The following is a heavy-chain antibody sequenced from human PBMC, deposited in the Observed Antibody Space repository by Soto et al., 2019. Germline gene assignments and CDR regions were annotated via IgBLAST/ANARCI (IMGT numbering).Heavy chain of an antibody. Sequence: QVHLVQSGPEVQKPGASVTISCKAFGYTFRKYGINWVRQAPGQGLEWIGWISPFSNYTHSAQKFQGRLTLNTDTAATTAYMELTGLTSADTALYFCAREATVLIPAAQPSQFDSWGQGTLVTVSS. CDR3: AREATVLIPAAQPSQFDS. CDR1: GYTFRKYG. V-gene: IGHV1-18*01. CDR2: ISPFSNYT. D-gene: IGHD2-2*01. J-gene: IGHJ4*02.